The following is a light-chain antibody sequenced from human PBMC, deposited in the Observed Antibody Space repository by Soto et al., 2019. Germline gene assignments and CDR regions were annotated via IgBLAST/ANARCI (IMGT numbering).Light chain of an antibody. CDR1: QSVSSN. CDR2: GAS. J-gene: IGKJ4*01. CDR3: QQYNNWPPLT. Sequence: EIVMTQSPATLSVSPGERATLSCRASQSVSSNLAWYQQKPGQAHRLLIYGASTRATGIPARFSGSGSGTEFTLTFSSLQSEDFAVYYCQQYNNWPPLTFGGGTKVEIK. V-gene: IGKV3-15*01.